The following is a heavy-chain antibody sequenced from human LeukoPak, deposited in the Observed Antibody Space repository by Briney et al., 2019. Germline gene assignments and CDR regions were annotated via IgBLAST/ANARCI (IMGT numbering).Heavy chain of an antibody. CDR3: ASLLNGGVSHWFDP. Sequence: SETLSLTCTVSGGSITSSTSYWGWIRQPPGKGLEWIGTIYYSGSTYYNPSLKSRATMSVDTSKNQFSLKLSSVTAADTAVYYCASLLNGGVSHWFDPWGQGTLVTVSS. J-gene: IGHJ5*02. CDR2: IYYSGST. D-gene: IGHD7-27*01. V-gene: IGHV4-39*01. CDR1: GGSITSSTSY.